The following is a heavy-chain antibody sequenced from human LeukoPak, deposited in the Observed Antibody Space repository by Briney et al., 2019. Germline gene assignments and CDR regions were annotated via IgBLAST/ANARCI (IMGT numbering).Heavy chain of an antibody. CDR2: TYYSGST. D-gene: IGHD3-3*01. CDR1: GGSISSYY. Sequence: SETLSLTCTVSGGSISSYYWSWIRQPPGKGLEWIGYTYYSGSTNYNPSLKSRVTISVDTSKNQFSLKLSSVTAADTAVYYCARFLEWSRYFYYYGMDVWGQGTTVTVSS. CDR3: ARFLEWSRYFYYYGMDV. J-gene: IGHJ6*02. V-gene: IGHV4-59*01.